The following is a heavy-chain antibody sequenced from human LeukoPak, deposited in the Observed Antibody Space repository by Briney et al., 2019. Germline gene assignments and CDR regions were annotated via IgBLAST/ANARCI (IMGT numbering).Heavy chain of an antibody. CDR3: VRIQGIVGSY. J-gene: IGHJ4*02. Sequence: GGSLRLSCAASGFTLSSYSMNWVRQAPGKGLEWVSYISSYDSSTIYYADSVKGRFTISRDNAKNSLYLQMSSLRAEDTAVYYCVRIQGIVGSYWSQGTLVTVSS. CDR2: ISSYDSSTI. CDR1: GFTLSSYS. D-gene: IGHD1-26*01. V-gene: IGHV3-48*01.